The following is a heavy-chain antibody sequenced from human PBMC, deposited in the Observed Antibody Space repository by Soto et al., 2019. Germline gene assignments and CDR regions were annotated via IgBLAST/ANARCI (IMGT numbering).Heavy chain of an antibody. Sequence: GGSLRLSCAASGFTFCSYWVHWVRQVPGKGLVWVSRINSEGSTTSYADSVKGRFTISRDNAKNTLYLQMNSLRAEDTAVYYCAREGRLSGDYYFDYWGQGTLVTVSS. CDR3: AREGRLSGDYYFDY. J-gene: IGHJ4*02. CDR2: INSEGSTT. D-gene: IGHD4-17*01. V-gene: IGHV3-74*01. CDR1: GFTFCSYW.